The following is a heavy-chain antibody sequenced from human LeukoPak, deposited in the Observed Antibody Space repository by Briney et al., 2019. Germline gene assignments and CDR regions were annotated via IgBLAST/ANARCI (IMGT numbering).Heavy chain of an antibody. V-gene: IGHV4-59*01. CDR2: IYYSGST. D-gene: IGHD1-26*01. CDR3: ARATLVGAADFDY. CDR1: GGSISSYY. J-gene: IGHJ4*02. Sequence: SETLSLTCTVSGGSISSYYWSWIRQPPGKGLEWIGYIYYSGSTSYNPSLKSRVTISVDTSKKQFSLKLSSVTAADTASYYCARATLVGAADFDYWGQGTLVTVSS.